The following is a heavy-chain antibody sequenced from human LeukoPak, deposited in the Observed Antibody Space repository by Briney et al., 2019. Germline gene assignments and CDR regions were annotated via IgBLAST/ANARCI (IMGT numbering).Heavy chain of an antibody. CDR1: GFTFSSYA. D-gene: IGHD3-16*02. V-gene: IGHV3-23*01. Sequence: GGSLRLSCAASGFTFSSYAMSWVRQAPGKGLEWVSAISNSGGGTYYADPVKGRFTISRDNSKNTLYLQMNSLRAEDTAVFYCARGTDYVWGSFRFSFHMDVWGKGTTVTVSS. CDR2: ISNSGGGT. CDR3: ARGTDYVWGSFRFSFHMDV. J-gene: IGHJ6*03.